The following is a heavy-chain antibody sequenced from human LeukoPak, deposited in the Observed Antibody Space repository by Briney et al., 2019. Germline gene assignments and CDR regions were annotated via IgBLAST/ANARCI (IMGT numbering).Heavy chain of an antibody. CDR2: VRGDGGTT. V-gene: IGHV3-74*01. CDR3: ARGKAGALDY. D-gene: IGHD6-13*01. Sequence: GGSLRLSCAASGFMFSSYWMHWVRQVPGKGVEWVSRVRGDGGTTTYADSVKGRFTISRDNAKNSLYLQMNSLRAEDTAVYYCARGKAGALDYWGQGTLVTVSS. CDR1: GFMFSSYW. J-gene: IGHJ4*02.